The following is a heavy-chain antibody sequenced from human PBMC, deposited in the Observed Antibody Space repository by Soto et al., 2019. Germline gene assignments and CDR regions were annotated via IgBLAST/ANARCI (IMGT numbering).Heavy chain of an antibody. CDR3: ARDRVIQLWLRPHYYYGMDV. V-gene: IGHV4-31*03. CDR1: GGSISSGGYY. J-gene: IGHJ6*02. D-gene: IGHD5-18*01. CDR2: IYYSGST. Sequence: SETLSLTCTVSGGSISSGGYYWSWIRQHPGKGLEWIGYIYYSGSTYYNPSLKSRVTISVDTSKNQFSLKLRSVTAEDTAVYYCARDRVIQLWLRPHYYYGMDVWGQGTTVTVSS.